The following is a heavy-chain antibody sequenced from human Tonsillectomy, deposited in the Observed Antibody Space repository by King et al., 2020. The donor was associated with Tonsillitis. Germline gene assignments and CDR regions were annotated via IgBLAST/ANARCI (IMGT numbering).Heavy chain of an antibody. CDR1: GGSISSHY. CDR3: AREAGATRYFDY. V-gene: IGHV4-4*07. Sequence: LQLQESGPGLVKPSETLSLTCTVSGGSISSHYWSWIRQPAGKGLEWIGLIYSSGSTSYNPSLKSRVTMSIDTSTNQFSLKLTAVTAADTAVYYCAREAGATRYFDYWGQGTLVTVSS. CDR2: IYSSGST. J-gene: IGHJ4*02. D-gene: IGHD1-26*01.